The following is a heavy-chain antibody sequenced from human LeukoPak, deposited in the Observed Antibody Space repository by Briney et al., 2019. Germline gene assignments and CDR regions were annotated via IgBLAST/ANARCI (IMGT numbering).Heavy chain of an antibody. CDR2: IGTAGDT. CDR1: GFTFSSYD. V-gene: IGHV3-13*01. CDR3: ASYNPYY. D-gene: IGHD1-1*01. Sequence: GGSLRLSCAASGFTFSSYDMHWVRQATGKGLEWVSAIGTAGDTYYPGSVKGRFTISRENAKDSLYLQMNSLRVEDTAVYYCASYNPYYGGQGTLVTVSS. J-gene: IGHJ4*02.